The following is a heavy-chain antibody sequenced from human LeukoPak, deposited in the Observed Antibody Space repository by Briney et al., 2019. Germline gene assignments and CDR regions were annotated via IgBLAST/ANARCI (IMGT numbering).Heavy chain of an antibody. CDR3: AGVADTAVPFFDY. Sequence: ADPLSLTCSVCGGSISRYYWSWIRQPPGEGVEWIVYIYYSGSTNYNPSLKSRVTISVDTSKNQFSLKLSSVTAADTAVYYCAGVADTAVPFFDYWGQGTLVTVSS. J-gene: IGHJ4*02. D-gene: IGHD5-18*01. CDR1: GGSISRYY. CDR2: IYYSGST. V-gene: IGHV4-59*07.